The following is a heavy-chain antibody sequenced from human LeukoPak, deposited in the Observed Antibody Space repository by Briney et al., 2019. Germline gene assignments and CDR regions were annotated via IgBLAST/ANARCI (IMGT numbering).Heavy chain of an antibody. CDR1: GGYIISRSHY. CDR3: ARHHAEILVPND. CDR2: VYYSGNT. J-gene: IGHJ4*02. V-gene: IGHV4-39*01. Sequence: PSETLSLTCTVSGGYIISRSHYWGWLRQPPGKGLEWIGSVYYSGNTYYNPSLKTRATISIDTPTSKNQFSLTLSSVTAADTAVYYCARHHAEILVPNDWGQGTLVTVSS. D-gene: IGHD1-1*01.